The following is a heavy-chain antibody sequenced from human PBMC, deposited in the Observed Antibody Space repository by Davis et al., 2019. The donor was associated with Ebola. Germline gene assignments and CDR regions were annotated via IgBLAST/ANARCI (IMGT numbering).Heavy chain of an antibody. V-gene: IGHV3-30*03. Sequence: GGSLRLSCTASGFTFSSYGMHWVRQAPGKGLEWVALILYDGSNKYYANSVKGRFTISRDNAKNSLYLQMNSLRAEDTAVYYCARVDIYYDSSGYYRLEGMDVWGQGTTVTVSS. D-gene: IGHD3-22*01. CDR3: ARVDIYYDSSGYYRLEGMDV. CDR2: ILYDGSNK. J-gene: IGHJ6*02. CDR1: GFTFSSYG.